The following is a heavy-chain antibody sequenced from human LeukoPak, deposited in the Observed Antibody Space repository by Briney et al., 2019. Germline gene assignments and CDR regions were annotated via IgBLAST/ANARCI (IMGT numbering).Heavy chain of an antibody. CDR3: ASLRRSERQSVGYYFDY. CDR1: GGSISSYY. Sequence: SETLSLTCTVSGGSISSYYWSWIRQPPGKGLEWIGYIYYSGSTNYNPSLKSRVTISVDTSKNQFSLKLSSVTAADTAVYYCASLRRSERQSVGYYFDYWGQGTLVTVSS. V-gene: IGHV4-59*08. D-gene: IGHD1-1*01. J-gene: IGHJ4*02. CDR2: IYYSGST.